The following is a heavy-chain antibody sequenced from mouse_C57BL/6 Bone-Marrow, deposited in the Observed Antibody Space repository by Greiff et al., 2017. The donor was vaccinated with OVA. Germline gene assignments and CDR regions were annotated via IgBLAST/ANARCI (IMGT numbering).Heavy chain of an antibody. CDR2: ISYDGSN. CDR3: ARGGYDPYAMDY. CDR1: GYSITSGYY. D-gene: IGHD2-3*01. J-gene: IGHJ4*01. Sequence: EVQLVESGPGLVKPSQSLSLTCSVTGYSITSGYYWNWIRQFPGNKLEWMGYISYDGSNNYNPSLKNRISITRDTSKNQFFLKLNSVTTEDTATYYCARGGYDPYAMDYWGQGTSVTVSS. V-gene: IGHV3-6*01.